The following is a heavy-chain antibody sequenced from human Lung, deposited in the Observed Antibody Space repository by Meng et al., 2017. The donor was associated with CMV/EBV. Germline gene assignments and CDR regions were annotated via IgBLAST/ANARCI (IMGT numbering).Heavy chain of an antibody. D-gene: IGHD3-16*02. CDR3: AHRPLYPNVFDF. Sequence: GXXLVKXTQTLTLTCTFSGFSLSTNGVGVGWIRQPPGKALEWLALIYWNDDKRYSPSLRTRLTITKDTSKNQVVLRMTNLDPVDTATYFCAHRPLYPNVFDFGXQGTXVTVSS. V-gene: IGHV2-5*01. CDR2: IYWNDDK. CDR1: GFSLSTNGVG. J-gene: IGHJ3*01.